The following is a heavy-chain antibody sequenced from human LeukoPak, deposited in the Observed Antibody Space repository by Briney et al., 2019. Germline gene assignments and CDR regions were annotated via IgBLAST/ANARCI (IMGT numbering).Heavy chain of an antibody. J-gene: IGHJ3*02. Sequence: ASVKVSCKASGYTSTSYGISWVRQAPGQGLEWMGWISAYNGNTNYAQKLQGRVTMTTDTSTSTAYMELRSLRSDDTAVYYCARAYCGGDCYSDAFDIWGQGTMVTVSS. D-gene: IGHD2-21*02. CDR3: ARAYCGGDCYSDAFDI. CDR2: ISAYNGNT. CDR1: GYTSTSYG. V-gene: IGHV1-18*01.